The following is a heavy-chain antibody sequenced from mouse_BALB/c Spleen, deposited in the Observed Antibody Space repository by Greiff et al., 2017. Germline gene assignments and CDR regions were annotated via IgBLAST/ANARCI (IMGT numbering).Heavy chain of an antibody. D-gene: IGHD2-4*01. V-gene: IGHV2-6-7*01. Sequence: VQRVESGPGLVAPSQSLSITCTVSGFSLTGYGVNWVRQPPGKGLEWLGMIWGDGSTDYNSALKSRLSISKDNSKSQVFLKMNSLQTDDTARYYCARGGLRRGFAYWGQGTLVTVSA. CDR3: ARGGLRRGFAY. J-gene: IGHJ3*01. CDR1: GFSLTGYG. CDR2: IWGDGST.